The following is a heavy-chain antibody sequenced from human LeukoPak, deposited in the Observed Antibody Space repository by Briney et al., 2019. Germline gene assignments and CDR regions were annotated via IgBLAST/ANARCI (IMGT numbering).Heavy chain of an antibody. Sequence: SVKVSCQASGGTFSSYAISWVRQAPGQGLEWMGRIIPILGIANYAQKFQGRVTITADKSTSTAYMELSSLRSEDTAVYYCARAIYCSGGSCYDFWGQGTLVTVSS. CDR1: GGTFSSYA. J-gene: IGHJ4*02. CDR2: IIPILGIA. CDR3: ARAIYCSGGSCYDF. V-gene: IGHV1-69*04. D-gene: IGHD2-15*01.